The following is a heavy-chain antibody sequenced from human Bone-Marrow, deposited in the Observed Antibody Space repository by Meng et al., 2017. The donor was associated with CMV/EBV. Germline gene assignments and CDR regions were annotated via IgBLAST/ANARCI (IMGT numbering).Heavy chain of an antibody. D-gene: IGHD2-2*01. J-gene: IGHJ5*02. CDR1: GYTFTSYD. CDR2: ISAYNGNT. CDR3: ARSYCSSTSCYWSDWFDP. V-gene: IGHV1-18*01. Sequence: ASVKVSCKASGYTFTSYDINWVRQATGQGLEWMGWISAYNGNTNYAQKLQGRVTMTTDTSTSTAYMELRSLRSDDTAVYYCARSYCSSTSCYWSDWFDPWGQGTLVTVSS.